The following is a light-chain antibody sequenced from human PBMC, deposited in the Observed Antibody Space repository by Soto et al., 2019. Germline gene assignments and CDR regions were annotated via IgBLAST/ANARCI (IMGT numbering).Light chain of an antibody. CDR3: QQSYTTPYS. J-gene: IGKJ2*03. CDR2: AAT. V-gene: IGKV1-39*01. CDR1: PSSSPS. Sequence: DIQMTQSPDSLSASVGDTVTITCRASPSSSPSLNWYLHKSGQAPKLLIYAATSLVIGVPSRFSGSGFGTDFTLPINSLQPEDSGTYYCQQSYTTPYSFGQGTKLEIK.